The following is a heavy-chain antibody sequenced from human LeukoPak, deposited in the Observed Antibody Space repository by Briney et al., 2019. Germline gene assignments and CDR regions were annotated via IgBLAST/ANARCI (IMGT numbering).Heavy chain of an antibody. V-gene: IGHV3-7*02. D-gene: IGHD5-12*01. J-gene: IGHJ4*02. Sequence: GGSLRLSCATSGFTFSSYWMNWVRQAPGKGLEWVANIKQDGSEKYYVDSVKGRFTISRDNAKNSLYLQMNSLRADDTAVYYCARGGGYAWDYWGQGTLVTVSS. CDR2: IKQDGSEK. CDR1: GFTFSSYW. CDR3: ARGGGYAWDY.